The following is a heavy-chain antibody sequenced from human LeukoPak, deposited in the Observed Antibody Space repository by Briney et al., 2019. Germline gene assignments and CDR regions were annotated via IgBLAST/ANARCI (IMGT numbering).Heavy chain of an antibody. CDR1: GFTFSIYA. CDR3: AKARNYGFLSVDFDS. J-gene: IGHJ4*02. V-gene: IGHV3-23*01. CDR2: ISGSGSSS. D-gene: IGHD3-16*01. Sequence: SGGSLRLSCAASGFTFSIYAMSWVRQAPGKGLEWVSIISGSGSSSSYTDSVKGRFTISRDNSQSTLYLQIISLRAEDTAVYFCAKARNYGFLSVDFDSWGQGTLAAVSS.